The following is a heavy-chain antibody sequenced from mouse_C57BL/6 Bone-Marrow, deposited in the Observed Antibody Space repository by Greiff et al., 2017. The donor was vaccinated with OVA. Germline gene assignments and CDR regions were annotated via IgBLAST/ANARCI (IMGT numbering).Heavy chain of an antibody. V-gene: IGHV3-2*02. D-gene: IGHD2-14*01. CDR2: ISSTGST. Sequence: EVQVVESGPGLVKPSQSLSLTCTVTGYSITSDYAWNWIRQFPGNKLEWMGYISSTGSTSYNPSLKSRISFTRDTSKNQFFLQLKSVTTEDTATDDCARSLYYSYGYALDCWGRGTSVTVSS. CDR1: GYSITSDYA. J-gene: IGHJ4*01. CDR3: ARSLYYSYGYALDC.